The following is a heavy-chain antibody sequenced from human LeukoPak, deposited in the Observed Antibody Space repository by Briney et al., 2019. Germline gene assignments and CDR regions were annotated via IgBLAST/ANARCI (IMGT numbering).Heavy chain of an antibody. Sequence: GGSLRLSCAASGFTFDDYAMHWVRQAPGKGLEWVSGISWNSGSIGYADSVKGRFTISRDNAKNSLYLQMNSLRAEDTALYYCAKEKPVTMVRGVIIRQGFDPWAREPWSPSPQ. CDR1: GFTFDDYA. CDR3: AKEKPVTMVRGVIIRQGFDP. V-gene: IGHV3-9*01. J-gene: IGHJ5*02. CDR2: ISWNSGSI. D-gene: IGHD3-10*01.